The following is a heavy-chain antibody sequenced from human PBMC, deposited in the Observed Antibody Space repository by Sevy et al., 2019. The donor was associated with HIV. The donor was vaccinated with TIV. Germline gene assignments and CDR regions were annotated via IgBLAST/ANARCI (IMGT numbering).Heavy chain of an antibody. J-gene: IGHJ6*02. Sequence: SETLSLTCTVSGVSISGYYWSWVRQSPGKGLEWIGYIYYSGMTNYNPSLKSRVTISDDTSKNQFSLKLNSVTAADTAVYYCARAAAEYYYGMDVWGQGTKVTVSS. V-gene: IGHV4-59*01. CDR1: GVSISGYY. D-gene: IGHD6-25*01. CDR3: ARAAAEYYYGMDV. CDR2: IYYSGMT.